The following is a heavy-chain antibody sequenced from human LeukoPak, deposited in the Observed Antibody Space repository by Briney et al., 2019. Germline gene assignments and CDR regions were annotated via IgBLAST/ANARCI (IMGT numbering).Heavy chain of an antibody. D-gene: IGHD3-10*01. CDR3: ARDPAYGSGSYYFEGFDY. Sequence: ASVKVSCKASGYTFTSYGICWVRQAPGQGLEWMGWISAYNGNTNYAQKLQGRVTMTTDTSTSTAYMELRSLRSDDTAVYYCARDPAYGSGSYYFEGFDYWGQGTLVTVSS. CDR1: GYTFTSYG. V-gene: IGHV1-18*01. CDR2: ISAYNGNT. J-gene: IGHJ4*02.